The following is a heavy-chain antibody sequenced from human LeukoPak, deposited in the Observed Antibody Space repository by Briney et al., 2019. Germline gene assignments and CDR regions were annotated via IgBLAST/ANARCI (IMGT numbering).Heavy chain of an antibody. V-gene: IGHV1-18*01. CDR2: ISAYNGNT. CDR3: ARDGRLVVRYYYYYGMDV. J-gene: IGHJ6*02. Sequence: ASVKLSCKASGYTFTSYGISWVRQASGQGLEWMGWISAYNGNTNYAQKLQGRVTMTTDTSTSTAYMELRSLRSDDTAVYYCARDGRLVVRYYYYYGMDVWGQGTTVTVSS. CDR1: GYTFTSYG. D-gene: IGHD2-21*01.